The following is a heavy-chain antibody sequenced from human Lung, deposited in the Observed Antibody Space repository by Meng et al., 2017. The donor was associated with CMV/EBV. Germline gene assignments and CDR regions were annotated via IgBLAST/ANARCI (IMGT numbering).Heavy chain of an antibody. J-gene: IGHJ4*02. D-gene: IGHD6-19*01. V-gene: IGHV1-18*01. CDR3: ARDPSNTSGRYAYFDY. Sequence: PVVQAGAEGKKPVASVRASCKASGYAFTHHGISWIRQAPGQGLEWMGWISCYNGDTNYAQKLQGRVTMTTDTSTNTAYMDLRGLRSDDTAVYYCARDPSNTSGRYAYFDYWGQGTLVTVSS. CDR1: GYAFTHHG. CDR2: ISCYNGDT.